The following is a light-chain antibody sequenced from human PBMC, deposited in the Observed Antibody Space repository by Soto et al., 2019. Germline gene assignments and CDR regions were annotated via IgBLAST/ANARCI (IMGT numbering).Light chain of an antibody. V-gene: IGKV1-5*01. CDR3: QQYMIFPYT. J-gene: IGKJ2*01. CDR2: DAS. CDR1: QTISYW. Sequence: DIQMTQSPSTLSASVGDRVTITCRASQTISYWLAWYKQKPGKAPMLLIYDASILESGVPSRFSGSRSGTEFILTINSLQPDDFATYYCQQYMIFPYTFGQGTKLVI.